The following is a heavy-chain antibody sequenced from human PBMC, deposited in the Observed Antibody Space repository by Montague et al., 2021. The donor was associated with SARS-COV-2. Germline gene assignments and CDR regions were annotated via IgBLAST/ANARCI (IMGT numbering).Heavy chain of an antibody. CDR3: ARVGRQQLVRLSGMDV. CDR2: IYYSGST. D-gene: IGHD6-13*01. V-gene: IGHV4-39*07. Sequence: SETLSLTCTVPGGSISSSSYYWGWIRQPPGKGLEWIGSIYYSGSTYYXPSPKSRVTISVDTSKNQFSLKLSSVTAADTAVYYCARVGRQQLVRLSGMDVWGQGTTVTVSS. J-gene: IGHJ6*02. CDR1: GGSISSSSYY.